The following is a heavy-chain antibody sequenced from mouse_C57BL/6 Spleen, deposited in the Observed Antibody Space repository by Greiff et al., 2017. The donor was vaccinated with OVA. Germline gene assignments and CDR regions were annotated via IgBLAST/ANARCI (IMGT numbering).Heavy chain of an antibody. D-gene: IGHD1-1*01. Sequence: QVQLQQSGPELVKPGASVKISCKASGYAFSSSWMNWVQQRPGKGLEWIGRIYPGDGDTNYNGKFKGKATLTADKSSSTAYMQLSSLTSEDSAVYFCAGHYYGISFAWFAYWGQGTLVTVSA. CDR3: AGHYYGISFAWFAY. CDR1: GYAFSSSW. V-gene: IGHV1-82*01. J-gene: IGHJ3*01. CDR2: IYPGDGDT.